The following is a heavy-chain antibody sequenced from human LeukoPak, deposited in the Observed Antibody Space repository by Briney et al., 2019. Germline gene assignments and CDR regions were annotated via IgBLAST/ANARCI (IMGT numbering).Heavy chain of an antibody. Sequence: ASVTVSFTASGYTFTSYGISWVGQAPGQGLEGVGWISAYNGNTNYAQKLQGRVTMTTDTSTSTAYMELRSLRSDDTAVYYCARVSGLVTMIVVVIGGTFDYWGQGTLVTVSS. CDR2: ISAYNGNT. D-gene: IGHD3-22*01. V-gene: IGHV1-18*01. CDR1: GYTFTSYG. J-gene: IGHJ4*02. CDR3: ARVSGLVTMIVVVIGGTFDY.